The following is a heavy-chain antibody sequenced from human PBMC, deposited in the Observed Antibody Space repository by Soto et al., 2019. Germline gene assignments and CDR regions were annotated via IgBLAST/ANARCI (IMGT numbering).Heavy chain of an antibody. J-gene: IGHJ6*02. Sequence: QVQLVQSGAEVKKPGASVKVSCKASGYTFTRYALHWVLQAPGQRLEWMGRINAGKGNTKYSQKFQDRVTITRDTSASTAYMELSSLISEDTAVYYCARDEDVWGQGKTVTVSS. V-gene: IGHV1-3*01. CDR1: GYTFTRYA. CDR2: INAGKGNT. CDR3: ARDEDV.